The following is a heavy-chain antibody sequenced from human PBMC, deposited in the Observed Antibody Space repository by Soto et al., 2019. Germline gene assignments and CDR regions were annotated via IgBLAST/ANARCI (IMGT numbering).Heavy chain of an antibody. V-gene: IGHV1-2*04. CDR3: ARGGKWLRFGLGY. J-gene: IGHJ4*02. D-gene: IGHD5-12*01. Sequence: QVQLVQSGAEVKKPGASVKVSCKASGYTFTGYYMHWVRQAPGQGFEWMGWINPNSGGTNYAQKFQGWVTMPRDTSISTAYMELSRRRSDDTAVYYCARGGKWLRFGLGYWGQGTLVTVSS. CDR2: INPNSGGT. CDR1: GYTFTGYY.